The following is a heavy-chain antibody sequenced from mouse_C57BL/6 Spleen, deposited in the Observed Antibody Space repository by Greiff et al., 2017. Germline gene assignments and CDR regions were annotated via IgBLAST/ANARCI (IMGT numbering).Heavy chain of an antibody. D-gene: IGHD2-3*01. Sequence: EVKVEESGGGLVKPGGSLKLSCAASGFTFSDYGMHWVRQAPEKGLEWVAYISSGSSTIYYADTVKGRFTISRDNAKNTLFLQMTSLRSEDTAMYYWARGYDGYYKGFAYWGQGTLVTVSA. CDR3: ARGYDGYYKGFAY. CDR1: GFTFSDYG. V-gene: IGHV5-17*01. J-gene: IGHJ3*01. CDR2: ISSGSSTI.